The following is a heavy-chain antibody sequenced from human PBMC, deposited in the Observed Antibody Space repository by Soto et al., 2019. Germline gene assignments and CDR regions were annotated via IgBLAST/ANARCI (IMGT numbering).Heavy chain of an antibody. CDR3: AKGESTTKIPPLDY. V-gene: IGHV3-23*01. D-gene: IGHD1-1*01. CDR2: ISGGGGST. J-gene: IGHJ4*02. CDR1: GFTFNSYA. Sequence: PGGSLRLSCAASGFTFNSYAMSWVRQAPGKGLEWASGISGGGGSTFYADSVKGRFTISRDNSENTLFLQMNSLRAEDTAIYYCAKGESTTKIPPLDYWGQGTLVTVSS.